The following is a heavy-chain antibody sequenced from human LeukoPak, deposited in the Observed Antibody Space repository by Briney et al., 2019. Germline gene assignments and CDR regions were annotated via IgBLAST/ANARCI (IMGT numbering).Heavy chain of an antibody. CDR3: ARGVNSSWYGEGYYFDY. D-gene: IGHD6-13*01. CDR1: GGSIRSSSYY. CDR2: IYYSGST. J-gene: IGHJ4*02. V-gene: IGHV4-39*07. Sequence: SETLSLTCSVSGGSIRSSSYYWGWIRQPPGKGLEWIGNIYYSGSTYYNPSLKSRFTISVETYKNGFSLKLSSVTAADTAVYYCARGVNSSWYGEGYYFDYWGQGTLVTVSS.